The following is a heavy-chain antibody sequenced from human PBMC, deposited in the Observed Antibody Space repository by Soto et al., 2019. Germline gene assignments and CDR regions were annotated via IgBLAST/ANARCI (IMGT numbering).Heavy chain of an antibody. CDR3: ARGVAGSGFDL. D-gene: IGHD6-19*01. V-gene: IGHV6-1*01. J-gene: IGHJ4*02. CDR2: TYYRSNWRH. Sequence: SQTLSLTCAISGDSVSSNTAAWNWTRSSPSRGLEWLGRTYYRSNWRHDYAVSVKSRITVNSDTSKNHFSLQLNSVTPDDTAVYYCARGVAGSGFDLWGQGTLVTVSS. CDR1: GDSVSSNTAA.